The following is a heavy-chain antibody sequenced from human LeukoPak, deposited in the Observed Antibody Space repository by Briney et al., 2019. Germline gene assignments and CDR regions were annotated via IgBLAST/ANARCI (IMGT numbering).Heavy chain of an antibody. CDR3: ARDLIGYYYDSSGYYFDY. V-gene: IGHV4-34*01. Sequence: PSETLSLTCAVYGGSFTGYYWSWIRQPPGKGLEWIGEINHSGSTNYNPSLKSRVTISVDTSKNQFSLKLSSVTAADTAVYYCARDLIGYYYDSSGYYFDYWGQGTLVTVSS. D-gene: IGHD3-22*01. CDR1: GGSFTGYY. CDR2: INHSGST. J-gene: IGHJ4*02.